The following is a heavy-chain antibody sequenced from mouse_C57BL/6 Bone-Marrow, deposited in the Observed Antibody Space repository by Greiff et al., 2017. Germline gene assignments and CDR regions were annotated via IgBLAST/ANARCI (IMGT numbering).Heavy chain of an antibody. CDR1: GFTFSSYA. J-gene: IGHJ4*01. CDR3: ARVNWDLFYAMDY. CDR2: ISDGGSYT. Sequence: EVKLVESGGGLVKPGGSLKLSCAASGFTFSSYAMSWVRQTPEKRLEWVATISDGGSYTYYPDNVKGRFTISRDNAKNNLYLQMSHLKSEDTAMYYCARVNWDLFYAMDYWGQGTSVTVSS. D-gene: IGHD4-1*01. V-gene: IGHV5-4*03.